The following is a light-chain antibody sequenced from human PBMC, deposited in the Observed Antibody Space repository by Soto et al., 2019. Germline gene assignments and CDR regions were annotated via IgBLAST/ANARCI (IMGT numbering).Light chain of an antibody. J-gene: IGKJ2*01. CDR1: RAINTY. Sequence: IPMTQSPSSLSASVGARVTLTCRTSRAINTYVNWYQHHPGSVPKLLISSASILQAGVPSRFSAGGSGIHFALTINNLQPEDVATYYCQQSYSTPLNFGQGTKLEI. CDR3: QQSYSTPLN. V-gene: IGKV1-39*01. CDR2: SAS.